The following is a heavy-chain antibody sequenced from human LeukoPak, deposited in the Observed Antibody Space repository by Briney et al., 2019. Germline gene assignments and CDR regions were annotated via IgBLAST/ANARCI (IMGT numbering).Heavy chain of an antibody. V-gene: IGHV4-31*02. CDR2: IYYPGSP. D-gene: IGHD3-22*01. J-gene: IGHJ4*02. Sequence: SQTLSLTCIVSGASISSGDSFWTWIRHHPGRGLELIGHIYYPGSPYYNPSLKSRITISADTAKNQFSLKLSSVTAADTAVYYCARGGENYSDSSGYYSLDHWGQGTRVTVSS. CDR3: ARGGENYSDSSGYYSLDH. CDR1: GASISSGDSF.